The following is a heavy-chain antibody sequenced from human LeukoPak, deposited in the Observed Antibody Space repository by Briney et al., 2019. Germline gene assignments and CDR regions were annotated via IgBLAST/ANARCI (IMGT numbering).Heavy chain of an antibody. CDR2: INPTSTYV. V-gene: IGHV3-21*01. Sequence: SGGSLRLSCAASGFPFSTYSMNWVRQAPGKGLEWVSSINPTSTYVYYADSVKGRFTISRDNANFALYLQMNGLRAEDTAVYYCARAITRPYYFDYWGQGTLVTVSS. CDR3: ARAITRPYYFDY. D-gene: IGHD2-21*01. J-gene: IGHJ4*02. CDR1: GFPFSTYS.